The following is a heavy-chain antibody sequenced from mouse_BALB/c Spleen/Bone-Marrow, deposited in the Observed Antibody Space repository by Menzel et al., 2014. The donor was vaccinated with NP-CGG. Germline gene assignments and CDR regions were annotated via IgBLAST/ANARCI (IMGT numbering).Heavy chain of an antibody. CDR2: INPSTAYT. V-gene: IGHV1-7*01. CDR1: GYTFTVYW. D-gene: IGHD1-2*01. Sequence: QVQLQQSGAELAKPGASVKMSCKASGYTFTVYWIHWVKQRPGQGLEWIGYINPSTAYTEYNQKFKDKATLTADKSSTTAYVQLSSLTSEDSAVYYCALTTATPFAYWGQGTLVTVS. CDR3: ALTTATPFAY. J-gene: IGHJ3*01.